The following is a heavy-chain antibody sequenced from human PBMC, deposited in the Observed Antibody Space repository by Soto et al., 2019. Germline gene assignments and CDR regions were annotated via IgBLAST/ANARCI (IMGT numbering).Heavy chain of an antibody. Sequence: GGSLRLSCAASGFTFSSYSMNWVRQAPGKGLEWVSSISSSSSYIYYADSVKGRFTISRDNAKNSLYQQMNSLRAEDTAVYYCARDMNYYDILTGYYYDWFDPWGQGTLVTVSS. CDR2: ISSSSSYI. V-gene: IGHV3-21*01. CDR3: ARDMNYYDILTGYYYDWFDP. D-gene: IGHD3-9*01. CDR1: GFTFSSYS. J-gene: IGHJ5*02.